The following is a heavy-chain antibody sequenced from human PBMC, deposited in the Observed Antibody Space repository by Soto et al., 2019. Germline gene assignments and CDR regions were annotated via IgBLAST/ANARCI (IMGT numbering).Heavy chain of an antibody. Sequence: QVQLVQSGAEVKEPGASVKVSCRTSGYTFTDHYINWVRQAPGQGPEYMGWIHPNSGDTKYTQRFQGRVTMTTDTSISTAYRELRRLTSDDTAVYYCARELSRQSWKWFDPWGQGPLVTVSS. CDR1: GYTFTDHY. D-gene: IGHD1-1*01. V-gene: IGHV1-2*02. J-gene: IGHJ5*02. CDR3: ARELSRQSWKWFDP. CDR2: IHPNSGDT.